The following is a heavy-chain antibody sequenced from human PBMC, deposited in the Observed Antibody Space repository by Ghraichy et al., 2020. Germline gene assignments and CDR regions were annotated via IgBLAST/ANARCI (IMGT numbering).Heavy chain of an antibody. CDR1: GGSIRSGGYY. V-gene: IGHV4-31*03. Sequence: SETLSLTCTVSGGSIRSGGYYWSWIRQHPGKGLEWIGNIHYSGSTYYNPSLESRVTITVDTSKNQFSLKLISVTVADTAVYYCARVEGLRYNYGHDYWGQGTLVTVSS. J-gene: IGHJ4*02. CDR2: IHYSGST. CDR3: ARVEGLRYNYGHDY. D-gene: IGHD3-10*01.